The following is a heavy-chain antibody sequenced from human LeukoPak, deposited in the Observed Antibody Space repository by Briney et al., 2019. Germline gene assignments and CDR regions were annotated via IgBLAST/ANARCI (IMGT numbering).Heavy chain of an antibody. D-gene: IGHD3-10*01. Sequence: GGSLRLSCAAPGFTFSSYGMHWLRQAPGKGLEWVAVIWYDGSNKYYADSVKGRFTISRDNSKNTLYLQMNSLRAEDTAVYYCARVDYYGSGPYYYYGMDVWGKGTTVTVSS. J-gene: IGHJ6*04. V-gene: IGHV3-33*01. CDR1: GFTFSSYG. CDR3: ARVDYYGSGPYYYYGMDV. CDR2: IWYDGSNK.